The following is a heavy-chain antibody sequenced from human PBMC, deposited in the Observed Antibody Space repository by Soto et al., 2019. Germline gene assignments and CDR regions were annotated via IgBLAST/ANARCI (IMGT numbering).Heavy chain of an antibody. CDR3: SRRGSYCSGGSCAPKYMDV. J-gene: IGHJ6*03. V-gene: IGHV1-69*02. CDR2: IIPILGIA. D-gene: IGHD2-15*01. Sequence: SVKVSCKASGGTFSSYTISWVRQAPGQGLEWMGRIIPILGIANYAQKFQGRVTITADKSTSTAYMELSSLRSEDTAVYYCSRRGSYCSGGSCAPKYMDVWGKGTTVTVSS. CDR1: GGTFSSYT.